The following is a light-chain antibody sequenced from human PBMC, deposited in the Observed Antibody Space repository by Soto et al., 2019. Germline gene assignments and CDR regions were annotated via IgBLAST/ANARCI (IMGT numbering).Light chain of an antibody. J-gene: IGKJ5*01. CDR2: DAS. Sequence: AIQLTQSPSSLSASVGDRVTITCRASQGITNALAWYQQKPGRAPHLLIYDASSLGRGVPSRFSGSGSGTDFTLTISSLQPEDFATYYCQQFNTYPITFGQGTRLEIK. V-gene: IGKV1-13*02. CDR1: QGITNA. CDR3: QQFNTYPIT.